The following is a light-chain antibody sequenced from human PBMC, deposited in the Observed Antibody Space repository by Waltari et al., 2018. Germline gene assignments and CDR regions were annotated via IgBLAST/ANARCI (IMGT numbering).Light chain of an antibody. J-gene: IGLJ2*01. Sequence: QSALTQPASVSGSPGQSITISCTGSGSDIGGSNLVSWYQQHPGKAPKLMIYVVTKRPSGVSIRFSGSKSGNTAALTISGLQAEDEGDYFCCSHAGSETYVVFGGGTKLTVL. CDR3: CSHAGSETYVV. V-gene: IGLV2-23*02. CDR2: VVT. CDR1: GSDIGGSNL.